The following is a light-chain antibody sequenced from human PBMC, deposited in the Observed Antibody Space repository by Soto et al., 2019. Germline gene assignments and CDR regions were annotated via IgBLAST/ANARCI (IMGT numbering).Light chain of an antibody. CDR1: QIVSSY. CDR2: YAS. J-gene: IGKJ5*01. Sequence: EIVLTQSPATLSLSPGERATLSCRASQIVSSYLSWYQQKPGQAPRLLINYASNRATGVLARCSGSRSGRDLTLTIISLEPEDYAVYYYQQRSNWSTGTFGQGTRLEIK. CDR3: QQRSNWSTGT. V-gene: IGKV3-11*02.